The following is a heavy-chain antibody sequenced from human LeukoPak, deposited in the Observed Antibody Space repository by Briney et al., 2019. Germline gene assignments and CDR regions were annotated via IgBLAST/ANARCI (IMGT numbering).Heavy chain of an antibody. CDR2: MYSADTT. Sequence: GGSLRLSCVASGFTVSSYHMTRVRQAPGKGLEWVSVMYSADTTFYADSVRGRITISRHNSKNTLYLRMNSLRAEDTAVYYCARGGGSIDYWGQGTLVTVSS. CDR1: GFTVSSYH. CDR3: ARGGGSIDY. D-gene: IGHD2-15*01. V-gene: IGHV3-53*04. J-gene: IGHJ4*02.